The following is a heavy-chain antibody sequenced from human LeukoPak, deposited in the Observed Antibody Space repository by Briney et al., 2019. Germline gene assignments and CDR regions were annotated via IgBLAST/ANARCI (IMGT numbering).Heavy chain of an antibody. D-gene: IGHD3-22*01. CDR3: ARERNSYDNFHDAFDI. CDR2: TYSGGFT. J-gene: IGHJ3*02. Sequence: AGGSLRLSCAASGFSVSANHMSWVRQAPGKGLEWVSVTYSGGFTLYADSLKGRFTISRDTSNNTLYLHMNSLRAGDTAVYFCARERNSYDNFHDAFDIWGQGTMVTVSS. V-gene: IGHV3-66*01. CDR1: GFSVSANH.